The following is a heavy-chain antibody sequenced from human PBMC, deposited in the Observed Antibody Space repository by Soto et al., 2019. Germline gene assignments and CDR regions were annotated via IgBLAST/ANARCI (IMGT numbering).Heavy chain of an antibody. Sequence: PSETLSLTCSVSGASISSHYWSWIRQSPGKGLEWIGYIYYSGSTKYNPSLKSRVTTSIDTSKNQFSLMLSSVTAADTAVYYCASGGYPNYYYGMDVWGQGTTVTVSS. CDR1: GASISSHY. J-gene: IGHJ6*02. CDR3: ASGGYPNYYYGMDV. V-gene: IGHV4-59*11. D-gene: IGHD3-22*01. CDR2: IYYSGST.